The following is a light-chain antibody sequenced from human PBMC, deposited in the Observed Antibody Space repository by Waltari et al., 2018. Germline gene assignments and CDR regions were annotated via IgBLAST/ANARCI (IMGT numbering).Light chain of an antibody. J-gene: IGLJ3*02. CDR3: AAWDDSLTVR. Sequence: QSVLTQPPSASGTPGQRVTISCSGSSPNIGSSFVCWYQHLPGTAPKLLIYRNAQRPSGVPDRFSGSRSGTSASLAISGLRSEDEADYYCAAWDDSLTVRFGGGTKLTVL. CDR1: SPNIGSSF. CDR2: RNA. V-gene: IGLV1-47*01.